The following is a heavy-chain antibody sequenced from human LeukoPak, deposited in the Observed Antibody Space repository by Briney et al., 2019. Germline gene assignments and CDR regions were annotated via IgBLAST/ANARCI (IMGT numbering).Heavy chain of an antibody. Sequence: ASVKVSCKASGYTFTGYYMHWVRQAPGQGLEWMGWINPNSGGTNYAQKFQGRVTMTRDTSISTAYMELSRLRSDDTAVYYCARDWLEDSSGWVGGPVNWFDPWGQGTLVTVSS. J-gene: IGHJ5*02. D-gene: IGHD6-19*01. CDR2: INPNSGGT. V-gene: IGHV1-2*02. CDR3: ARDWLEDSSGWVGGPVNWFDP. CDR1: GYTFTGYY.